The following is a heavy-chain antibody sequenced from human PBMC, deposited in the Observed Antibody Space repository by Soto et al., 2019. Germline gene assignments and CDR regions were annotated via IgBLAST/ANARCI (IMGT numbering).Heavy chain of an antibody. CDR3: AIARLGITMIVVVISSGTDV. CDR2: IYHSGST. V-gene: IGHV4-38-2*01. D-gene: IGHD3-22*01. Sequence: SETLSLTCAVSGYSISSGYYWGWIRQPPWKGLELIGSIYHSGSTYYNPSLKSRVTISVDTSKKQFSRKLSSVTAADTAVYYCAIARLGITMIVVVISSGTDVWGQGTTVNVSS. CDR1: GYSISSGYY. J-gene: IGHJ6*02.